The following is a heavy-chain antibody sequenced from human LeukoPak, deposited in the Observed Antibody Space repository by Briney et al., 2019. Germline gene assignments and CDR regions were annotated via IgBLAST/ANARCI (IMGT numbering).Heavy chain of an antibody. CDR2: TYHSGST. V-gene: IGHV4-38-2*01. Sequence: SETLSLTCAVSGYSISSGYYWGWIRQPPGKGLEWIGSTYHSGSTYYNPSLKSRVTISVDTSKNQFSLKLSSVTAADTAVYYCARARARAGGKRAKLNNWFDLWGQGTLVTVSS. CDR1: GYSISSGYY. CDR3: ARARARAGGKRAKLNNWFDL. J-gene: IGHJ5*02. D-gene: IGHD3-16*01.